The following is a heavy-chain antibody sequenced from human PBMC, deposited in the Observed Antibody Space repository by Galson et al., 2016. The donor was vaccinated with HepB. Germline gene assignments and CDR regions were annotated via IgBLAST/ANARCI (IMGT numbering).Heavy chain of an antibody. CDR2: ISYDGSNK. D-gene: IGHD2-15*01. J-gene: IGHJ5*02. CDR1: GFTFSSYA. CDR3: ARDPTGYCSGGNCYSDNWFDP. Sequence: SLRLSCAASGFTFSSYAMHWVRQAPGKGLEWVAVISYDGSNKYYADSVMGRFTISRDNSKNTLCLQMNSLRAEDTAVYYCARDPTGYCSGGNCYSDNWFDPWGQGTLVTVSS. V-gene: IGHV3-30-3*01.